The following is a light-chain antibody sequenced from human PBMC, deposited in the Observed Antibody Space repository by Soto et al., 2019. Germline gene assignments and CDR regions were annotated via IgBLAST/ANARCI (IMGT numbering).Light chain of an antibody. CDR2: GAS. J-gene: IGKJ4*01. Sequence: EIVVTQSPGTLSLSPGEGATLSCRTSQSVSSHYLAWYQQKPGQAPRLLIYGASNRATGIPDRFSGSGSGTDFTLTISRLEPEDLAVYYCQQYSSSPLTFGGGTKVEIK. V-gene: IGKV3-20*01. CDR3: QQYSSSPLT. CDR1: QSVSSHY.